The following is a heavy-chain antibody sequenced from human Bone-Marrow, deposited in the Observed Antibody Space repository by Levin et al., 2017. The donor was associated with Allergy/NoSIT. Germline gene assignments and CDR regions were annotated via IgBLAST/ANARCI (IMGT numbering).Heavy chain of an antibody. Sequence: SGESLKISCRASGYTFSSYDINWVRQVTGQGLEYVGWMSPRNGQSGFAQRFQGRVSMTMNTSLDTAYMDLTSLTTEDAALYFCARGRRVATRDSPAISYFFDSWGQGTVVTVSS. CDR1: GYTFSSYD. V-gene: IGHV1-8*02. J-gene: IGHJ4*02. D-gene: IGHD4-23*01. CDR2: MSPRNGQS. CDR3: ARGRRVATRDSPAISYFFDS.